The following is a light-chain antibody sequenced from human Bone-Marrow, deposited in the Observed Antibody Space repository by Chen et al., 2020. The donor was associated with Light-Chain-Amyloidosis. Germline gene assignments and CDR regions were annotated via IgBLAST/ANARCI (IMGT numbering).Light chain of an antibody. CDR1: DLPTKY. Sequence: YELTQPPSVSVSTGQTARITCSGDDLPTKYAYWYQQKPGQAPVLVIHRETERPSGISERFSGSSSGTTATLTISGVQAEDEADYHCQSADSSGTYEVIFGGGTKLTVL. J-gene: IGLJ2*01. CDR2: RET. CDR3: QSADSSGTYEVI. V-gene: IGLV3-25*03.